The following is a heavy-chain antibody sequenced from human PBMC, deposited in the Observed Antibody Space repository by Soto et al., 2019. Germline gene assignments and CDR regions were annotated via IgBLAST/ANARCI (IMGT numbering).Heavy chain of an antibody. V-gene: IGHV1-69*12. CDR2: IIPIFVTA. CDR1: GATFSSYA. D-gene: IGHD1-7*01. CDR3: ARDRNYAIGGRILDWFGP. J-gene: IGHJ5*02. Sequence: QVQLVQSGAEVKKPGSSVKASCKAFGATFSSYATTWVRQPPGQGLEWMGGIIPIFVTANYTQKFQGRATITADESTSTAYMELSSLRSEDTAVYYCARDRNYAIGGRILDWFGPWGEGTLVAVSS.